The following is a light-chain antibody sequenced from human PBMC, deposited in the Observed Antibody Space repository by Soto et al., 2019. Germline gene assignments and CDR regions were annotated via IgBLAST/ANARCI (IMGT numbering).Light chain of an antibody. Sequence: EVVMTQSPATVSVFPGEGVTLSCRASQTISTDLVWYQQKPGQAPRLLIYGASTRATGVPDRFSGGGSGTEFTLTISSLQSEDFAFYYCQQNNKWPPVTFGGGTKV. CDR3: QQNNKWPPVT. CDR2: GAS. CDR1: QTISTD. J-gene: IGKJ4*01. V-gene: IGKV3-15*01.